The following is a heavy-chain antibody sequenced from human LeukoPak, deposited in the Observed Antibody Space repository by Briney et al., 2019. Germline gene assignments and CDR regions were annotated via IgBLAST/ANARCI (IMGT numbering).Heavy chain of an antibody. CDR2: IDWDDDK. CDR3: ARGGATGDYFDY. J-gene: IGHJ4*02. D-gene: IGHD1-26*01. CDR1: GFSLRTSGMC. Sequence: SGPALVKPPQTLTLTCTFSGFSLRTSGMCVSWIRQPPGKALEWLARIDWDDDKYYSTSLKTRLTISKDTSKNQVVLTMTNMDPVDTATYYCARGGATGDYFDYWGQGTLVTVSS. V-gene: IGHV2-70*11.